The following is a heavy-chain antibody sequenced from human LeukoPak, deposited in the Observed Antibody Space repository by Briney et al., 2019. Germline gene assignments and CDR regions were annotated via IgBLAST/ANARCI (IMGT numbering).Heavy chain of an antibody. Sequence: SETLSLTCTVSGGSISSYYCSWIRQPAGKGLEWIGRIYTSGSTNYNPSLKSRLTMSVDTSKNQFSLKLSSVTAADTAVYYCARAAIVGATDNWFDPRGQGTLVTVSS. CDR1: GGSISSYY. V-gene: IGHV4-4*07. CDR2: IYTSGST. J-gene: IGHJ5*02. CDR3: ARAAIVGATDNWFDP. D-gene: IGHD1-26*01.